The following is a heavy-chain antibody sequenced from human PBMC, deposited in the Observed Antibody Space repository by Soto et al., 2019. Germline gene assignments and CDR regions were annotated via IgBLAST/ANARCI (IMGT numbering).Heavy chain of an antibody. V-gene: IGHV3-13*01. CDR1: GFTFSSYD. D-gene: IGHD3-3*01. J-gene: IGHJ5*02. CDR2: IDTAGDT. CDR3: ARGPGDYDFWSGYYIGWFDP. Sequence: GGSLRLSCAASGFTFSSYDMHWVRQATGKGLEWVSAIDTAGDTYYPGSVKGRFTISRENAKNSLYLQMNSLRAEDTAVYYCARGPGDYDFWSGYYIGWFDPWGQGTLVTVSS.